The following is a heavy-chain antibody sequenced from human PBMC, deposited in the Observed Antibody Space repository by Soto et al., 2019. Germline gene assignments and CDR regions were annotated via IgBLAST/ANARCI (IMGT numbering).Heavy chain of an antibody. Sequence: GGSLRLSCAASGFTFSSYSMNWVRQAPGKGLEWVSSISSSSSYIYYADSVKGRFTISRDNAKNTLYLQMNSLRAEDTAVYYCARDHYGSEAFDIWGQGTMVTVSS. CDR3: ARDHYGSEAFDI. V-gene: IGHV3-21*01. CDR2: ISSSSSYI. J-gene: IGHJ3*02. CDR1: GFTFSSYS. D-gene: IGHD2-15*01.